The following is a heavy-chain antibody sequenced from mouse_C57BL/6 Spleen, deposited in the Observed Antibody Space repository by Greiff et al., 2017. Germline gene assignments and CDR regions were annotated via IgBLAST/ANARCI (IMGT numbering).Heavy chain of an antibody. CDR2: LYPGSGST. V-gene: IGHV1-55*01. CDR1: GYTFTSYW. D-gene: IGHD3-2*02. CDR3: ARMDSSGYVGFDY. Sequence: VQLQQPGAELVKPGASVKMSCKASGYTFTSYWITWVKQRPGQGLEWIGDLYPGSGSTNYNEKFKSKATLTVDTSSSTAYMQLSSLTSEDSAVYYCARMDSSGYVGFDYWGQGTTLTVSS. J-gene: IGHJ2*01.